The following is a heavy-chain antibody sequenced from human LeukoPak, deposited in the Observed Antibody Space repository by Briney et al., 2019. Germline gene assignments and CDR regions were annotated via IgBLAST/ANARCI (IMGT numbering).Heavy chain of an antibody. CDR1: GGSISSYY. Sequence: SETLSLTCTVSGGSISSYYWSWIRQPPGKGLEWIGYIYYSGSTNYNPSLKSQVTISVDTSKNQFSLKLSSVTAADTAVYYCARVGTYGSGSYLSWLDYWGQGTLVTVSS. D-gene: IGHD3-10*01. CDR2: IYYSGST. V-gene: IGHV4-59*01. CDR3: ARVGTYGSGSYLSWLDY. J-gene: IGHJ4*02.